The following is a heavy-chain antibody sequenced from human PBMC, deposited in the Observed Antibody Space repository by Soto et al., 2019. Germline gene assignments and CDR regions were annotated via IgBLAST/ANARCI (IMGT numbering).Heavy chain of an antibody. V-gene: IGHV4-4*02. Sequence: QVQLQESGPGLVKPSGTLSLTCAVSGVSIGSHDWWTWVRQPPGKGLEWIGESHQSGNTNYNSSLESRVTISLDKSKTHFSLQLSSVTVADTAVYYCATRATGRVYWGQGTLVTVSS. CDR3: ATRATGRVY. CDR1: GVSIGSHDW. CDR2: SHQSGNT. J-gene: IGHJ4*02. D-gene: IGHD5-12*01.